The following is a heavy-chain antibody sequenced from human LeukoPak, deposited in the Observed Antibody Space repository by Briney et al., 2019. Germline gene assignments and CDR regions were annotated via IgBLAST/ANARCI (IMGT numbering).Heavy chain of an antibody. J-gene: IGHJ5*02. Sequence: PGGSLRLSCAASGFTFSSYSMNWVRQAPGKGLEWVSSISSSSSYIYYADSVKGRFTISRDNAKNSLYLQMNSLRAEDTAVYYCARDFEDIVVVPAAGDNWFDPWGQGTLVTVSP. CDR3: ARDFEDIVVVPAAGDNWFDP. CDR1: GFTFSSYS. D-gene: IGHD2-2*01. CDR2: ISSSSSYI. V-gene: IGHV3-21*01.